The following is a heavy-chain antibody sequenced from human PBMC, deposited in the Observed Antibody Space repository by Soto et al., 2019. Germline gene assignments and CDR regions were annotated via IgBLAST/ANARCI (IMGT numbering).Heavy chain of an antibody. CDR3: ARSDSSVYYPFDY. D-gene: IGHD3-22*01. CDR2: INHSGST. CDR1: GGSFSGYY. Sequence: SETLSLTCAVYGGSFSGYYWSWIRQPPGKGLEWIGEINHSGSTNYNPSLKSRVTISVDTSKNQFSLKLSSVTAADTAVYYCARSDSSVYYPFDYWGQGTLVTVSS. J-gene: IGHJ4*02. V-gene: IGHV4-34*01.